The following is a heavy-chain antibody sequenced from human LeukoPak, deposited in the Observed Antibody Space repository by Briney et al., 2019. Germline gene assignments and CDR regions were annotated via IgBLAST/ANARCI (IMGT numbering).Heavy chain of an antibody. CDR3: SNSYCGGDCYSGGYFDY. D-gene: IGHD2-21*02. CDR2: IRSKAYGGTT. J-gene: IGHJ4*02. CDR1: GFTFGDYG. Sequence: GGSLRLSCTGSGFTFGDYGTSWVRQAPGKGLEWVGFIRSKAYGGTTEYAASVKGRFTISRDDSKSIAYLQMNSLKTEDTAVYYCSNSYCGGDCYSGGYFDYWGQGTLVTVSS. V-gene: IGHV3-49*04.